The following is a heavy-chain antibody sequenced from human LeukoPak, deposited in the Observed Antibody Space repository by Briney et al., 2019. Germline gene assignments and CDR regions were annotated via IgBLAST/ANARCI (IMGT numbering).Heavy chain of an antibody. V-gene: IGHV3-53*01. J-gene: IGHJ6*03. CDR2: IYSGGST. Sequence: GGSLRLSCAASGFTVSSNYMSWVRQAPGKGLEWVSVIYSGGSTYYADSVKGRFTISRDNSKNTLYLQMNSLRAEDTAVYYCARDRGGYDFWTEPPGYYYYMDVWGKGTTVTVSS. D-gene: IGHD3-3*01. CDR1: GFTVSSNY. CDR3: ARDRGGYDFWTEPPGYYYYMDV.